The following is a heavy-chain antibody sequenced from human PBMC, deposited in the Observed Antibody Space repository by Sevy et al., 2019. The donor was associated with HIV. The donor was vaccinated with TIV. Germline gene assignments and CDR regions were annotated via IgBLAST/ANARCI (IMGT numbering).Heavy chain of an antibody. CDR2: ISSGSSI. V-gene: IGHV3-48*02. Sequence: GGSLRLPCTASGFTFSSYTFNWVRQAPGKGLEWVSQISSGSSIFYADSVKGRFTISRDNAKNSLYLQMNSLRDEDTAVYYCARGYYGKGHIDYWGQGTLVTVSS. CDR1: GFTFSSYT. J-gene: IGHJ4*02. CDR3: ARGYYGKGHIDY. D-gene: IGHD1-26*01.